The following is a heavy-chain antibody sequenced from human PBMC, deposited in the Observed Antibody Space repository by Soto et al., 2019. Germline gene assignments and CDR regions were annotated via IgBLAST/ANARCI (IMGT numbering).Heavy chain of an antibody. D-gene: IGHD2-21*02. J-gene: IGHJ6*02. CDR3: ARDFGDSRGSYYYYGMDV. CDR2: ISSSSSYI. V-gene: IGHV3-21*01. CDR1: GFTFSTYS. Sequence: EVQLVESGGGLVKPGGSLRLSCAASGFTFSTYSMNWVRQAPGKGLEWVSCISSSSSYIYYADSVKGRFTISRDNAKNSLYLQMDSPRAEDTAVYYCARDFGDSRGSYYYYGMDVWGQGTTVTISS.